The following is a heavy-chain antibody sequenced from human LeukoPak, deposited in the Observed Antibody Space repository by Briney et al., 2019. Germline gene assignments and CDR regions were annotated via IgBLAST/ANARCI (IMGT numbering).Heavy chain of an antibody. V-gene: IGHV3-9*01. CDR2: ISWNSGSI. D-gene: IGHD5-12*01. CDR3: AKGRVIVATISYFDY. J-gene: IGHJ4*02. Sequence: PGGSLRLSCAASGFTFDDYAMHWVRQAPGKGLEWVSGISWNSGSIGYADSVKGRFTISRDNAKNSLYLQMNSLRAGDTALYYCAKGRVIVATISYFDYWGQGTLVTVSS. CDR1: GFTFDDYA.